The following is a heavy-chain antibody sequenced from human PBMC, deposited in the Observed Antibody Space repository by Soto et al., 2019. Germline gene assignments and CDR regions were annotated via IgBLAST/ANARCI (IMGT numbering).Heavy chain of an antibody. CDR2: IIPMFGTA. J-gene: IGHJ5*02. CDR1: GGTFSSYA. V-gene: IGHV1-69*01. Sequence: QVQLVQSGAEVQKPGASVKVSCKSSGGTFSSYAFSWLRQAPGQGLEWMGGIIPMFGTANYAQKLQGRVTITAADSTSTAYMELSSLRFEDTAVYYCARDSLVVVAATPRWFDPWGQGTLVTVSS. CDR3: ARDSLVVVAATPRWFDP. D-gene: IGHD2-15*01.